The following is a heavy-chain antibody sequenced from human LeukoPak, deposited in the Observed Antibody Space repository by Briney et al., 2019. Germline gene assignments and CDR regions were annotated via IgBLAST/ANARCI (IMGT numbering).Heavy chain of an antibody. CDR3: ARVRGTSLQSCYFDS. Sequence: GGSLRLSCSASGFTFSTYIMHWVRQAPGKGLETVSAITGNGGSTFYADSVKGRFTISRDNSKNTLYLQMSSLRAEDTAMYYCARVRGTSLQSCYFDSWGQGTLVTVSS. CDR2: ITGNGGST. CDR1: GFTFSTYI. J-gene: IGHJ4*02. V-gene: IGHV3-64D*06.